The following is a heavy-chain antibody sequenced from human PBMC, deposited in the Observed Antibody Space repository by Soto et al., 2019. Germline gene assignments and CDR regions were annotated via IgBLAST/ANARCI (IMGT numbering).Heavy chain of an antibody. CDR2: ISYDGSNK. CDR1: GFTFSSYG. J-gene: IGHJ6*02. V-gene: IGHV3-30*03. D-gene: IGHD4-4*01. Sequence: GGSLRLSCAASGFTFSSYGMHWVRQAPGKGLEWVAVISYDGSNKYYADSVKGRFTISRDNSKNTLYLQMNSLRAEDTAVYYCARHQDYSNYDGLDYYYGMDVWGQGTTVTVSS. CDR3: ARHQDYSNYDGLDYYYGMDV.